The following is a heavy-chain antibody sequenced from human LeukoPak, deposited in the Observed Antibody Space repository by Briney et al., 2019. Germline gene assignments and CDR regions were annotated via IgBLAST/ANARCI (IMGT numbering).Heavy chain of an antibody. J-gene: IGHJ4*02. CDR1: GFTFSNYR. CDR3: ARGFEVIADSSGYDY. CDR2: ISSSSSTI. V-gene: IGHV3-48*04. Sequence: PGGSLRLSCAASGFTFSNYRMNWVRQAPGKGLEWVSYISSSSSTIYYADSVKGRFTISRDNAKKSLYLQMNSLRAEDTAVYYCARGFEVIADSSGYDYWGQGTLVTVSS. D-gene: IGHD3-22*01.